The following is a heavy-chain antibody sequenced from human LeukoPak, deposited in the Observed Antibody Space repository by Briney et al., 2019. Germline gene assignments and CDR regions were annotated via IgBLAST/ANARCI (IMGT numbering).Heavy chain of an antibody. D-gene: IGHD3-22*01. CDR3: AKGLRVYYYDSSGYPGY. V-gene: IGHV3-30*01. Sequence: GGSLRLSCAASGFTFSSYAMHWVRQAPGKGLEWVAVISYDGSNKYYADSVKGRFTISRDNSKNTLYLQMNSLRAEDTAVYYCAKGLRVYYYDSSGYPGYWGQGTLVTVSS. CDR2: ISYDGSNK. J-gene: IGHJ4*02. CDR1: GFTFSSYA.